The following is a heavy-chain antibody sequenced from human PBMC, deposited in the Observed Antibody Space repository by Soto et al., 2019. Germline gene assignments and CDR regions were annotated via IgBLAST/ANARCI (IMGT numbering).Heavy chain of an antibody. CDR3: AKNGASSKTWYMWYYALDV. CDR2: ISSSGGNT. CDR1: GFTFSDYA. D-gene: IGHD6-13*01. Sequence: EEHLLESGGGLVQPGGSLRLSCAASGFTFSDYAMTWVRQAPGKGLEWVSGISSSGGNTYYADSVKGRFTITRDNSKNPLALQMDSLRAEDTAVYYCAKNGASSKTWYMWYYALDVW. V-gene: IGHV3-23*01. J-gene: IGHJ6*01.